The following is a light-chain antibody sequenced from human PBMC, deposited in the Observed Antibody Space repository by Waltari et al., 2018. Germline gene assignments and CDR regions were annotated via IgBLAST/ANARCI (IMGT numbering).Light chain of an antibody. CDR1: QSVSDW. CDR3: QQYQSSSNT. CDR2: KAS. Sequence: DIQMTQSPSILSASVGDIVTLTCRASQSVSDWLAWYQQKPGEVPKLLIYKASRLESGVPPRFSGSGSGTEFTLTISSLQPVDFATYYCQQYQSSSNTFGQGTKLEIK. J-gene: IGKJ2*01. V-gene: IGKV1-5*03.